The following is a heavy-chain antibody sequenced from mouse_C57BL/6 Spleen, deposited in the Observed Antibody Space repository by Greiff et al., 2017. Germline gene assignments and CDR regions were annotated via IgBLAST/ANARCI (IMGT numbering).Heavy chain of an antibody. J-gene: IGHJ1*03. Sequence: QVQLQQPGAELVKPGASVKLSCKASGYTFTSYWMHWVKQRPGQGLEWIGMIQPNSCSTNYNEKVKSKATLTIDKSSSTAYLQLSSLTTEDSAVYYCARDDDDDEGYFDVWGTGTTVTVSS. V-gene: IGHV1-64*01. CDR2: IQPNSCST. CDR1: GYTFTSYW. CDR3: ARDDDDDEGYFDV. D-gene: IGHD2-4*01.